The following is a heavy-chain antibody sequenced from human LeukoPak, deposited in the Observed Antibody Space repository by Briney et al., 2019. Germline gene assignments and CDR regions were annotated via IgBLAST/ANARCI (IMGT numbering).Heavy chain of an antibody. CDR3: ARSDFDWLSVPFDY. V-gene: IGHV3-7*03. D-gene: IGHD3-9*01. J-gene: IGHJ4*02. Sequence: GGSLRLSCTASGFIFSGSWMAWIRQAPGKGLEWVAIIKKDGSEKYYVDSVKGRFTISRDNAKNSLYLQMNSLRAEDTAVYYCARSDFDWLSVPFDYWGQGTLVTVSS. CDR2: IKKDGSEK. CDR1: GFIFSGSW.